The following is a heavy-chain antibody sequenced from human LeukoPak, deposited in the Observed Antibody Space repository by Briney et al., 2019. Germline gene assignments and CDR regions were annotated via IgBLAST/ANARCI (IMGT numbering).Heavy chain of an antibody. CDR3: ARGGSGWYPSGFDP. CDR1: GGPISSYY. CDR2: IYTSGTT. D-gene: IGHD6-19*01. Sequence: SETLSLTCTVSGGPISSYYWSWIRQPAGKGLEWIGRIYTSGTTNYNPSLKSRVTMSVDTSKNRFSLKLSSVTAADTAVYYCARGGSGWYPSGFDPWGQGTLVTVSS. V-gene: IGHV4-4*07. J-gene: IGHJ5*02.